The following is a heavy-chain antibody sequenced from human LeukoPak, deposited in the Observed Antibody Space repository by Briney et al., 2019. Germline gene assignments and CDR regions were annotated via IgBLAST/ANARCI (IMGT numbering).Heavy chain of an antibody. Sequence: GASVKVSCKASGYTFTSYGISWVRQAPGQGLEWMGWISAYNGNTNYAQKLQGRVTMTTDTSTSTAYMELRSLRSDDTAVYYWARGRRITIFGVVIDFDYWGQGTLVTVSS. CDR2: ISAYNGNT. V-gene: IGHV1-18*01. CDR1: GYTFTSYG. J-gene: IGHJ4*02. CDR3: ARGRRITIFGVVIDFDY. D-gene: IGHD3-3*01.